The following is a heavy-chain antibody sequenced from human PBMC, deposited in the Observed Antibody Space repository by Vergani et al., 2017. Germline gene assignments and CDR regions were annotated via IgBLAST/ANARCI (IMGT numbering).Heavy chain of an antibody. D-gene: IGHD3-16*01. CDR1: GFTFSSYS. CDR3: ASQEGGGGDRWFDP. Sequence: EVQLVESGGGLIQPGGSLRLSCAASGFTFSSYSMNWVRQAPGKGLEWVSSISSSSSYIYYADSVKGRFTISRDNAKNSLYLQMNSLRSEDTAVYYCASQEGGGGDRWFDPWGQGTLVTVSS. V-gene: IGHV3-21*04. CDR2: ISSSSSYI. J-gene: IGHJ5*02.